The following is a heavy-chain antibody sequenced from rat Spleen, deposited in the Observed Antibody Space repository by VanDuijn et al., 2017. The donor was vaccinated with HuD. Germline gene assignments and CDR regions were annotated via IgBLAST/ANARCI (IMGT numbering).Heavy chain of an antibody. CDR2: ITNAAGKV. V-gene: IGHV5-31*01. J-gene: IGHJ3*01. D-gene: IGHD1-6*01. CDR3: ATGPRILRLDWFAY. Sequence: EVQLVESGVGLVQPGRSLKLSCVAPGFTFNNYWMTRIRQAPGKGLEWVASITNAAGKVHYPDSVKGRFTISRDTAKNTLYLQMDSLRSEDTATYYCATGPRILRLDWFAYWGQGTLVTVSS. CDR1: GFTFNNYW.